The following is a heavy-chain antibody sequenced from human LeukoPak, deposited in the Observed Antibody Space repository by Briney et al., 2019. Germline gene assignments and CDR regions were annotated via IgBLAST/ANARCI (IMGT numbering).Heavy chain of an antibody. J-gene: IGHJ3*02. CDR1: GFTFSSYA. D-gene: IGHD1-26*01. CDR3: AKPDDGSSGSDAFEI. CDR2: ISGSCGST. V-gene: IGHV3-23*01. Sequence: GGSLRLSCAASGFTFSSYAMSWVRQAPGKGLEWVSLISGSCGSTYYADSVKWRFTISRDNSKNTLYLQMNSLRVEDTAVYYCAKPDDGSSGSDAFEIWGQGTMVTVSS.